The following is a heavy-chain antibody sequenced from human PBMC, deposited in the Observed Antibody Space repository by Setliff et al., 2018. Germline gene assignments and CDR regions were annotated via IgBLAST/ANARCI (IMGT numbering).Heavy chain of an antibody. CDR2: INHTGST. CDR1: GGSFSGYY. CDR3: ARGYCSSPSCFFAGWFDP. D-gene: IGHD2-2*01. V-gene: IGHV4-34*01. J-gene: IGHJ5*02. Sequence: SETLSLTCAVYGGSFSGYYWSWIRQPPGKGLEWIGEINHTGSTNYSPSLKSRVTISVDTSKNQFSLKLTSVTAADTAVYYCARGYCSSPSCFFAGWFDPWGQETLVTVS.